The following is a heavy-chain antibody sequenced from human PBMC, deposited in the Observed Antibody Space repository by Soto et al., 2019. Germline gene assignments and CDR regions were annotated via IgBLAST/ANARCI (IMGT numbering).Heavy chain of an antibody. CDR3: ARAVGGYYNYYFDD. Sequence: SETLSLTCAVYGGSFSGYYWSWIRQPPGKGLEWIGEINHSGSTNYNPSLKSRVTISVDTSKNQFSLKLSSVTAADTAVYYCARAVGGYYNYYFDDWSQRTLVTVS. D-gene: IGHD3-22*01. V-gene: IGHV4-34*01. CDR1: GGSFSGYY. CDR2: INHSGST. J-gene: IGHJ4*02.